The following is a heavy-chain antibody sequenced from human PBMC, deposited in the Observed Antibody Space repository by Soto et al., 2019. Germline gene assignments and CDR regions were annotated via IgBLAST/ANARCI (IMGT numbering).Heavy chain of an antibody. D-gene: IGHD3-3*01. J-gene: IGHJ2*01. Sequence: TGGSLRLSCAASGFTFSSYAMSWVRQAPGKGLEWVSGISGSGGTTYYADSVKGRFTISRDNSKNTLYLQMNSLRAEDTAVYYCAKGRAVYYDFWSGWDFDLWGRGTLVTVS. CDR3: AKGRAVYYDFWSGWDFDL. CDR1: GFTFSSYA. CDR2: ISGSGGTT. V-gene: IGHV3-23*01.